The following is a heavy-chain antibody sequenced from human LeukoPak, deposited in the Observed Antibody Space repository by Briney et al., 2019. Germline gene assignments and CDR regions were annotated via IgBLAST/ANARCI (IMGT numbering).Heavy chain of an antibody. CDR2: INAGNGNT. J-gene: IGHJ4*02. D-gene: IGHD3-16*01. V-gene: IGHV1-3*01. Sequence: ASVKVSCKASGYTFTSYAVHWVRQAPGQRLEWMGWINAGNGNTKYSQKFQGRVTITRDTSASTACMELSSLRSEDTAVYYCARVSGLRPFDYWGQGTLVTVSS. CDR3: ARVSGLRPFDY. CDR1: GYTFTSYA.